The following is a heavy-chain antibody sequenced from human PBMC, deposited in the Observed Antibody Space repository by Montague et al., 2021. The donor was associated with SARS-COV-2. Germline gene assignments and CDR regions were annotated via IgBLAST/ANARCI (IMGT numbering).Heavy chain of an antibody. V-gene: IGHV4-39*01. CDR3: ARRGHTHSRLDDAFDI. D-gene: IGHD2-2*02. J-gene: IGHJ3*02. Sequence: SETLSLTCTVSHGSISSSLSYWGWIRQPPGKGLEWIGSIYRSGYTFYSPSLKSRITMSVDTSKNQFSLNLASVTATDTAVYYCARRGHTHSRLDDAFDIWGQGTMVTVSS. CDR2: IYRSGYT. CDR1: HGSISSSLSY.